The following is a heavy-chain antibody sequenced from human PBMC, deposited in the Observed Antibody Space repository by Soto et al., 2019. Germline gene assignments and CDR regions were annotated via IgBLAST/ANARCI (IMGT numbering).Heavy chain of an antibody. CDR1: GFTFSNAW. D-gene: IGHD3-22*01. CDR2: IKSKTDGGTT. J-gene: IGHJ4*02. Sequence: PGGSLRLSWAASGFTFSNAWMSWVRQAPGKGLEWVGRIKSKTDGGTTDYAAPVKGRFTISRDDSKNTLYLQMNSLKTEDTAVYYCTTDYYDSSGPSYYFDYWGQGTLVTVSS. CDR3: TTDYYDSSGPSYYFDY. V-gene: IGHV3-15*01.